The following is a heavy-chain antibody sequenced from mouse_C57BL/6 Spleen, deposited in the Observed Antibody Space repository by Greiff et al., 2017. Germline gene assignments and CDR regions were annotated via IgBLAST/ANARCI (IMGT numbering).Heavy chain of an antibody. CDR2: FYPGSGSI. V-gene: IGHV1-62-2*01. CDR3: ASHEASGYYGYSSMDY. J-gene: IGHJ4*01. CDR1: GYTFTEYT. Sequence: QVHVKQSGAELVKPGASVKLSCKASGYTFTEYTIHWVKQRSGQGLEWIGWFYPGSGSIKYNEKFKDKATVTADKSSSTVYMELSRLTSEDSAVYFCASHEASGYYGYSSMDYWGQGTSVTVSS. D-gene: IGHD2-1*01.